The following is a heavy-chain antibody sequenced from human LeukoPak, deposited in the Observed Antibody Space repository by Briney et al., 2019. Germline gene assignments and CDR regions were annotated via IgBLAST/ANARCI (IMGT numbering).Heavy chain of an antibody. CDR2: VYSSGST. D-gene: IGHD5-18*01. CDR1: GGPISNLY. Sequence: PSETLSLICTVSGGPISNLYWSWIRQSPGKGLEWLGYVYSSGSTNYNPSLKSRITTSVDPSKNQFSLKLGSVTAANTAIYYCARGGAQGHSYGSNFDNWGQGTLVAVSS. J-gene: IGHJ4*02. V-gene: IGHV4-59*01. CDR3: ARGGAQGHSYGSNFDN.